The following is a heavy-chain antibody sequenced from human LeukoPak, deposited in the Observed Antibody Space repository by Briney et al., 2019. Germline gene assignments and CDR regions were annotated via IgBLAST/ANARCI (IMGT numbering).Heavy chain of an antibody. J-gene: IGHJ4*02. CDR2: IYYSGST. Sequence: SETLSLTCTVSGDSISNYYWSWIRQPPGKGLEWIGYIYYSGSTNYNPSLKSRVAISVDTSKNQFSLKLSSLTAADTAVYYCAREACGGYCRFDYWGQGTPVTVSS. CDR3: AREACGGYCRFDY. CDR1: GDSISNYY. D-gene: IGHD2-21*02. V-gene: IGHV4-59*01.